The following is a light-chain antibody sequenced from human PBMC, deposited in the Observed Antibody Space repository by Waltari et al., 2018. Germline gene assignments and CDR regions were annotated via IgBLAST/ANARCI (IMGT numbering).Light chain of an antibody. J-gene: IGKJ1*01. CDR3: QHYLRLPVT. V-gene: IGKV3-20*01. CDR1: RSISRT. Sequence: EIVLTQSPGTLSLSQGERATLSCRASRSISRTLVWYQKKPGQAPRLLIYAASTRATGIPDRFSGSGSGTDFSLTISRLEPEDFAVYYCQHYLRLPVTFGQGTKVEIK. CDR2: AAS.